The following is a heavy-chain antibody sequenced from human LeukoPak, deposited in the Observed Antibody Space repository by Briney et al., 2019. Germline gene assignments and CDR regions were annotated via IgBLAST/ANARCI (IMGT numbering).Heavy chain of an antibody. Sequence: SETLSLTCAVYGGSFSGYYWSWIRQPPGKGLEWIGEINHSGSTNYNPSLKSRVTISVDTSKNQFSLKLSSVTAADTAVYYCARGRRGVVVPAPSVRFDPWGQGTLVTVSS. CDR2: INHSGST. CDR1: GGSFSGYY. J-gene: IGHJ5*02. V-gene: IGHV4-34*01. CDR3: ARGRRGVVVPAPSVRFDP. D-gene: IGHD2-2*01.